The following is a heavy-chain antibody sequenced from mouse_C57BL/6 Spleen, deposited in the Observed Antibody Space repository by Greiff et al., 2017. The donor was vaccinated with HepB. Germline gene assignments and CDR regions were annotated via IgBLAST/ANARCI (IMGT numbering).Heavy chain of an antibody. CDR1: GYAFSSSW. V-gene: IGHV1-82*01. D-gene: IGHD1-2*01. CDR3: ARRGGGYGVLAY. Sequence: QVQLQQSGPELVKPGASVKISCKASGYAFSSSWMNWVKQRPGKGLEWIGRIYPGDGDTNYNGKFKGKATLTADKSSSTAYMQLSSLTSEDSAVYFCARRGGGYGVLAYWGQGTLVTVSA. J-gene: IGHJ3*01. CDR2: IYPGDGDT.